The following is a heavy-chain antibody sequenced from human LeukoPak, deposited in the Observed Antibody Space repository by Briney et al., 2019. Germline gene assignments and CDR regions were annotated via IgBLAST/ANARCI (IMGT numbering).Heavy chain of an antibody. V-gene: IGHV4-59*01. CDR2: ISYSGST. D-gene: IGHD3-22*01. J-gene: IGHJ4*02. CDR1: GGSISSYY. CDR3: ANYYDSSGFDY. Sequence: SSETLSLTCTVSGGSISSYYWSWIRQPPGKGLEWIGYISYSGSTNYNPSLKSRVTISVDTSKNQFSLKLSSVTAADTAVYYCANYYDSSGFDYWGRGALVTVSS.